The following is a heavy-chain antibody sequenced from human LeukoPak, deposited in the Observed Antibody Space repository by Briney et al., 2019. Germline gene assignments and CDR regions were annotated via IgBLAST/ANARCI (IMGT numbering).Heavy chain of an antibody. CDR2: FDPEDGET. J-gene: IGHJ3*02. V-gene: IGHV1-24*01. D-gene: IGHD6-19*01. CDR1: GYTLTELS. CDR3: ATVQREQWLFDI. Sequence: ASVKVSCKVSGYTLTELSMHWVRQAPGKGLEWMGGFDPEDGETIYAQKFQGRVTMTEDTSTDTAYMELSGLRSEDTAVYYCATVQREQWLFDIWGQGTMVTVSS.